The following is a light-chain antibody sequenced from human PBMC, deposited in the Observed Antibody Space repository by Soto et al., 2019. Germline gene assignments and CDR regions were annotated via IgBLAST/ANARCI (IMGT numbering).Light chain of an antibody. CDR3: QQYFASSCM. CDR1: QSIDNRY. V-gene: IGKV3-20*01. CDR2: ATS. J-gene: IGKJ1*01. Sequence: ENGLTQSPGNLSSSPGERATLSCSASQSIDNRYSARYQHKPGQAPMRLIYATSSRATGIPDRVVGSGSGADFPRTINGLEPEDFAVYYCQQYFASSCMFGQGTKVDIK.